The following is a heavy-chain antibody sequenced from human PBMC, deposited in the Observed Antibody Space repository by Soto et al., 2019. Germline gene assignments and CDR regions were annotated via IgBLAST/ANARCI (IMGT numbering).Heavy chain of an antibody. V-gene: IGHV3-30-3*01. Sequence: GGSLRLSCAASGFTFSSYAMHWVRQAPGKGLEWVAVISYDGSNKYYAGSVKGRFTISRDNSKNTLYLQMNSLRAEDTAVYYCAREASVSYYYDSSGYHFDYWGQGTLVTVSS. D-gene: IGHD3-22*01. CDR1: GFTFSSYA. J-gene: IGHJ4*02. CDR3: AREASVSYYYDSSGYHFDY. CDR2: ISYDGSNK.